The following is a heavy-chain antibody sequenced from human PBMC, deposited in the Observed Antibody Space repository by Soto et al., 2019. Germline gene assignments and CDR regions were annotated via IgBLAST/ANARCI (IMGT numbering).Heavy chain of an antibody. V-gene: IGHV3-23*01. Sequence: EVQLLESGGGLVQPGGSLRLSCAASGFTFSSYAMSWVRQAPGKGLEWVSAISGSGGSTYYADSVKGRFTISRDNSKNTLYLQMNSLRAEDTAVYYSAKARTETAAGSYDYFDYWGQGTLVTVSS. CDR2: ISGSGGST. D-gene: IGHD6-13*01. CDR1: GFTFSSYA. CDR3: AKARTETAAGSYDYFDY. J-gene: IGHJ4*02.